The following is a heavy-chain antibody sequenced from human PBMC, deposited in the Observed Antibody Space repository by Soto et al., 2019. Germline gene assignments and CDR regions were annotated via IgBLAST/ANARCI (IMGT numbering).Heavy chain of an antibody. D-gene: IGHD3-10*01. CDR3: AKDRTMARGVRAFDI. CDR1: GFAFGNYP. CDR2: ISGTGGIT. V-gene: IGHV3-23*01. J-gene: IGHJ3*02. Sequence: EVQLLQSGGGLVQPGGSLTLSCAASGFAFGNYPMAWVRQTPGKGLEWISTISGTGGITDYEDSVKGRFTVSIDYSKDTVHLQMNSLRAEDTAVYYCAKDRTMARGVRAFDIWGQGTMVNISS.